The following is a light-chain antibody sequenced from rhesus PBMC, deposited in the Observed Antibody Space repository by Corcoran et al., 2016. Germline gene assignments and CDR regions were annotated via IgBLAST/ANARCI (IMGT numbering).Light chain of an antibody. CDR3: QKYNDSPFT. Sequence: QVILTQSPATLSLSPGERATLSCRASQSVYSYLAWYQQKPGQAPRLLIYGASSRATGISDRFSGSGSGTEFTLTISSLEPEDFAVYYCQKYNDSPFTFGPGTKLDIK. J-gene: IGKJ3*01. V-gene: IGKV3-53*01. CDR2: GAS. CDR1: QSVYSY.